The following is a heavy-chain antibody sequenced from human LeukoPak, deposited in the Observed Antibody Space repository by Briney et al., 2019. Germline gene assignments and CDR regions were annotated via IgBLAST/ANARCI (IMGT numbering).Heavy chain of an antibody. V-gene: IGHV1-2*02. D-gene: IGHD3-22*01. CDR1: GYTFTGYY. CDR3: ARESRESKLANYFYDSSGFSNIDY. CDR2: INPNSGGT. J-gene: IGHJ4*02. Sequence: EASVKVSCKASGYTFTGYYMHWVRQAPGQGLEWMGWINPNSGGTNYAQKFQGRVTMTRDTSISTAYMELSRLRSDDTAVYYCARESRESKLANYFYDSSGFSNIDYWGQGTLVTVSS.